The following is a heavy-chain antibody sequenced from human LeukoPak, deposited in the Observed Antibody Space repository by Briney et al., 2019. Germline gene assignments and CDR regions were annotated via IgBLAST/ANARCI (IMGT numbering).Heavy chain of an antibody. CDR1: GYTFTSYG. CDR2: INTNTGNP. J-gene: IGHJ6*02. Sequence: ASVKVSCKASGYTFTSYGMNWVRQAPGQGLEWMGWINTNTGNPTYAQGFTGRFVFSLDTSVSTAYLQISSLKAEDTAVYYCARDLKAPPYPGMDVWGQGTTVTVSS. V-gene: IGHV7-4-1*02. CDR3: ARDLKAPPYPGMDV. D-gene: IGHD2-2*01.